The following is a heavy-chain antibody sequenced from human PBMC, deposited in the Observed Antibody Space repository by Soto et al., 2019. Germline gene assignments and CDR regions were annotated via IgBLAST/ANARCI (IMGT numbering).Heavy chain of an antibody. Sequence: SETLSLTCTVSGGSISSYYWSWIRQPPGKGLEWIGYIYYSGSTNYNPSLKSRVTISVDTSKNQFSLKLSSVTAADTAVYYCARDRGRDGYNLWGQGTLVTVSS. CDR3: ARDRGRDGYNL. CDR1: GGSISSYY. D-gene: IGHD5-12*01. V-gene: IGHV4-59*01. J-gene: IGHJ4*02. CDR2: IYYSGST.